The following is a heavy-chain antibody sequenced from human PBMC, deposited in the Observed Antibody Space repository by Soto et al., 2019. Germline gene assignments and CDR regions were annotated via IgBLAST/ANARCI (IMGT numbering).Heavy chain of an antibody. D-gene: IGHD1-26*01. V-gene: IGHV4-34*01. CDR3: ARPRSDSLEFDY. Sequence: SETLSLPCAVYGGSFSGYYWSWIRQPPGKGLEWIGEINHSGSTNYNPSLKSRVTISVDTSKNQFSLKLSSVTAADTAVYYCARPRSDSLEFDYWGQGTLVTVSS. J-gene: IGHJ4*02. CDR2: INHSGST. CDR1: GGSFSGYY.